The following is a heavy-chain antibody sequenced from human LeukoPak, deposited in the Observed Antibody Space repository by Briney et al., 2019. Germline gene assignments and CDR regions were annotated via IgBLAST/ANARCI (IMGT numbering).Heavy chain of an antibody. Sequence: ASVKVSCKASGYTFTGYYMHWVRQAPGQGLEWMGWINPNSGGTNYAQKFQGRVTMTRDTSISTAYMELSRLRSEDTAVYYCATRGIGPDLILSNYYYMDVWGKGTTVTISS. CDR2: INPNSGGT. J-gene: IGHJ6*03. V-gene: IGHV1-2*02. CDR1: GYTFTGYY. D-gene: IGHD3-10*01. CDR3: ATRGIGPDLILSNYYYMDV.